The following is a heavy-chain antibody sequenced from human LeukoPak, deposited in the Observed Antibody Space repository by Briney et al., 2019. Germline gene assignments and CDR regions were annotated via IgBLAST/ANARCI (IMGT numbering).Heavy chain of an antibody. Sequence: GASVKVSCKPSGYTFTDYAINWVRQAPGQGLEWMGGIIPIFGTANYAQKFQGRVTITADESTSTAYMELSSLRSEDTAVYYCARESPYDSSGYYVFDYWGQGTLVTVSS. CDR2: IIPIFGTA. D-gene: IGHD3-22*01. CDR1: GYTFTDYA. J-gene: IGHJ4*02. CDR3: ARESPYDSSGYYVFDY. V-gene: IGHV1-69*13.